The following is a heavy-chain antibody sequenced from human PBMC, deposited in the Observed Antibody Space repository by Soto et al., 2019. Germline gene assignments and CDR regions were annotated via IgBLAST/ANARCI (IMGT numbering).Heavy chain of an antibody. CDR1: GFTFSSYS. Sequence: EVQLVESGGGLGKPGGSLRLSCAASGFTFSSYSMNWVRQAPGKGLEWVSTISSRNNDMYYVDSVKGRFTISRDNARNSVYLQMNGLRSDETAVYYCARDVNGGFCGAWGQGTVFTVSS. D-gene: IGHD2-21*01. J-gene: IGHJ5*02. CDR3: ARDVNGGFCGA. V-gene: IGHV3-21*01. CDR2: ISSRNNDM.